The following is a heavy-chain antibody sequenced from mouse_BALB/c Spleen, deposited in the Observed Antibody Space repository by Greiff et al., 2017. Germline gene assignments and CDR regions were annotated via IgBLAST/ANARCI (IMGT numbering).Heavy chain of an antibody. J-gene: IGHJ4*01. CDR1: GFSLTSYG. Sequence: VQVVESGPGLVAPSQSLSITCTVSGFSLTSYGVHWVRQPPGKGLEWLGVIWAGGSTNYNSALMSRLSISKDNSKSQVFLKMNSLQTDDTAMYYCAITGMGRGYAMDYWGQGTSVTVSS. CDR2: IWAGGST. D-gene: IGHD4-1*01. V-gene: IGHV2-9*02. CDR3: AITGMGRGYAMDY.